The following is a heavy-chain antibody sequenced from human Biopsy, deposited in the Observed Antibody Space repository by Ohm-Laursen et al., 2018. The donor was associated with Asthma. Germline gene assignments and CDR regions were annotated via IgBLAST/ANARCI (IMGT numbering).Heavy chain of an antibody. CDR2: LSYDGSNE. V-gene: IGHV3-30*03. Sequence: SLRLSCAASGFTFRSYGMHWVRQAPGKGLEWVAFLSYDGSNEYYGDSVKGRFTISRDNSKNTLYLQMDSLRAEDTAVYYCASYEVVTAILPMDVWGQGTTVTVSS. J-gene: IGHJ6*02. D-gene: IGHD2-21*02. CDR1: GFTFRSYG. CDR3: ASYEVVTAILPMDV.